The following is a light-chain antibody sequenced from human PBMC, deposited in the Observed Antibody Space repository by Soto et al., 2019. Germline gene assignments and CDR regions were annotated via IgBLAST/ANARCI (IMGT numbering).Light chain of an antibody. CDR1: QSISSW. CDR2: KAS. Sequence: DIQMTQSPSTLSASVGDRVTITCRASQSISSWLAWYQQTPGKAPKLLIYKASSSESGVPSRFSGSGSGTEFTLTIRSLQPDDFATYYCQQYNSYWTFGQGTKVDIK. CDR3: QQYNSYWT. V-gene: IGKV1-5*03. J-gene: IGKJ1*01.